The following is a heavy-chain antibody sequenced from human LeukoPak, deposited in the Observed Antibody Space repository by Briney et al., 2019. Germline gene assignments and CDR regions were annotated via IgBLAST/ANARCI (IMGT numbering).Heavy chain of an antibody. CDR1: GGSISSSY. V-gene: IGHV4-59*04. J-gene: IGHJ4*02. Sequence: PSETLSLTCTVSGGSISSSYWSWIRQPPGKGLEWIGYIYYSGSTFYNPSLKSRVAMSVDTSKNQFSLKLSSVTAADTAVYYCARLSSGVAENLFDYWGQGTLVTVSS. D-gene: IGHD6-19*01. CDR3: ARLSSGVAENLFDY. CDR2: IYYSGST.